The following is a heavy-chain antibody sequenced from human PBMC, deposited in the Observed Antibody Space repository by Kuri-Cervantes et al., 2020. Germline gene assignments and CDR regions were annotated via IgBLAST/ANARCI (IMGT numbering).Heavy chain of an antibody. CDR2: INHSGST. CDR3: SRRDSSGYYGHDR. CDR1: GGSISSSSYY. D-gene: IGHD3-22*01. Sequence: GSLRLSCTVSGGSISSSSYYWGWIRQPPGKGLEWIGEINHSGSTNYNPSLTSRVSISMDTSNNQFSLKLRSVTAADTAVYYCSRRDSSGYYGHDRWGPGTLVTVSS. J-gene: IGHJ4*02. V-gene: IGHV4-39*01.